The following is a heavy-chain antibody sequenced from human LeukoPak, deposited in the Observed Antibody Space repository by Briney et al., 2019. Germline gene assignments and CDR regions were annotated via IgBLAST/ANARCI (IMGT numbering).Heavy chain of an antibody. CDR3: PRGIYGNFDY. CDR2: INNEGNDT. CDR1: GFTFTKYW. V-gene: IGHV3-74*01. Sequence: GGSLKLSCAAPGFTFTKYWMHWVRQVPRKGLMWVSRINNEGNDTNYADSVKGRFTISRDNAKNTLYLQMNSLRAEDTAVYYCPRGIYGNFDYWGQGSLVTVSS. D-gene: IGHD3-10*01. J-gene: IGHJ4*02.